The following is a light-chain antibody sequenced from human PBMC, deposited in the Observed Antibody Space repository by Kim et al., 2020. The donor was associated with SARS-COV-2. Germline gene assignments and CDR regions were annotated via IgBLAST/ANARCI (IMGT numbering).Light chain of an antibody. J-gene: IGKJ2*01. V-gene: IGKV1-39*01. CDR3: QQSYSTPYT. CDR2: AAS. CDR1: QSISSY. Sequence: SVGVRVSIICRASQSISSYLNWYQQKPGKAPKLLTYAASSLQSGVPSRFSGSGAGTDFSHTISSLQPEDFATYDCQQSYSTPYTFGQGTKREI.